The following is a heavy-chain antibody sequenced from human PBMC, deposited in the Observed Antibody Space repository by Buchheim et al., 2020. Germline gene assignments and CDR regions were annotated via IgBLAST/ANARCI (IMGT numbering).Heavy chain of an antibody. D-gene: IGHD4-17*01. CDR3: ATISVTTVHYYYYGMDV. CDR2: INHSGST. Sequence: QVQLQQWGAGLLKPSETLSLTCAVYGGSFSGYYWSWIRQPPGKGLEWIGEINHSGSTNYNPSLKSRVPISVDTSKNQFSLKLSSVTAADTAVYYCATISVTTVHYYYYGMDVWGQGTT. V-gene: IGHV4-34*01. CDR1: GGSFSGYY. J-gene: IGHJ6*02.